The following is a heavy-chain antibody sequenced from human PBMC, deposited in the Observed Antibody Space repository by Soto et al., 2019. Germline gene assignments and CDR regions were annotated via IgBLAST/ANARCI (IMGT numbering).Heavy chain of an antibody. J-gene: IGHJ6*02. CDR1: GGTFSSYA. D-gene: IGHD6-13*01. V-gene: IGHV1-69*13. Sequence: WASVKVSCKASGGTFSSYAISWVRQAPGQGLEWMGGIIPIFGTANYAQKFQGRVTITADESTSTAYMELSSLRSEDTAVYYCARTPDIAAADYYYYYGMDVWGQGTTVTVSS. CDR3: ARTPDIAAADYYYYYGMDV. CDR2: IIPIFGTA.